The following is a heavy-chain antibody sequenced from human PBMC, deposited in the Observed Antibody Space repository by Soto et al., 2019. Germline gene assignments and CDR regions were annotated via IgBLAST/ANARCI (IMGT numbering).Heavy chain of an antibody. CDR1: GGTFSSYA. CDR3: ARGAAAGHYYYYYGMDV. Sequence: QVQLVQSGAEVKKPGSSVKFSCKASGGTFSSYAISWVRQAPGQGLEWMGGIIPIFGTANYAQKFQGRVTITADESTSTAYMELSSLRSEDTAVYYCARGAAAGHYYYYYGMDVWGQGTTVTVSS. CDR2: IIPIFGTA. V-gene: IGHV1-69*01. J-gene: IGHJ6*02. D-gene: IGHD6-13*01.